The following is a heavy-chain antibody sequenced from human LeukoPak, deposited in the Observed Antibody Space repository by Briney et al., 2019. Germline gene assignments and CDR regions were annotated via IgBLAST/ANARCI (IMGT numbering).Heavy chain of an antibody. J-gene: IGHJ6*03. D-gene: IGHD3-9*01. Sequence: PSETLSLTCTVSGGSISSSSYYWGWVRQPPGRGVEWIGSIYYSGSTYYNPSRKSRVTKTGETSKNQFSLKRRYVDAAGTAVYYYARLWSGYYDILTGPNPYYYYYYMDVWGKGTTVTVSS. V-gene: IGHV4-39*01. CDR1: GGSISSSSYY. CDR3: ARLWSGYYDILTGPNPYYYYYYMDV. CDR2: IYYSGST.